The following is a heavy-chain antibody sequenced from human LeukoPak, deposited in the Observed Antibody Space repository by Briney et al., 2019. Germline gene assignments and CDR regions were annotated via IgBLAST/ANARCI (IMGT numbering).Heavy chain of an antibody. Sequence: GASVTVSCMASGGTFSSYAISWVRQAPGQGLEWMGWISAYNGNTNYAQKLQGRVTMTTDTSTSTAYMELRSLRSDDPGVYYCARSLSGSEAYWGQGTLVTVSS. J-gene: IGHJ4*02. D-gene: IGHD3-10*01. CDR3: ARSLSGSEAY. V-gene: IGHV1-18*01. CDR1: GGTFSSYA. CDR2: ISAYNGNT.